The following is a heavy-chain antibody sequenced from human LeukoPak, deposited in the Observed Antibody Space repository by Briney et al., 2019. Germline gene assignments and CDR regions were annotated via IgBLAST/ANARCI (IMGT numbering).Heavy chain of an antibody. CDR1: GGSISSSSYY. V-gene: IGHV4-39*07. CDR3: ARSGVITGWFDP. CDR2: IYYSGST. J-gene: IGHJ5*02. Sequence: SETLSLTCTVSGGSISSSSYYWGWIRQPPGKGLEWIGSIYYSGSTYYNPSLKSRVTISVDTSKNQFSLKLSSVTAADTAVYYCARSGVITGWFDPWGQGSLATVSS. D-gene: IGHD1-20*01.